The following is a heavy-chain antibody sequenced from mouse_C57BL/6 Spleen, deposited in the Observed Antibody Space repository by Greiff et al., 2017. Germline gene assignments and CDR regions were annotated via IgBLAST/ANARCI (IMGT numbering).Heavy chain of an antibody. CDR1: GFTFSSYG. V-gene: IGHV5-6*01. CDR3: ARHPPSPFDY. Sequence: EVQVVESGGDLVKPGGSLKLSCAASGFTFSSYGMSWVRQTPDKRLEWVATISSGGSYTYYPDSVKGRFTISRDNAKNTLYLQMSSLKSEDTAMYYCARHPPSPFDYWGQGTTLTVSS. J-gene: IGHJ2*01. CDR2: ISSGGSYT.